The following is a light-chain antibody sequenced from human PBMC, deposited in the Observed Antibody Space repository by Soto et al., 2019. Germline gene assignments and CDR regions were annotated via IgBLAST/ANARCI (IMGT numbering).Light chain of an antibody. J-gene: IGKJ1*01. Sequence: DIQMTQSPSSLSASVGDRVTITCRASQGVRDDLAWYQQKPGKAPKRLIYAASSLQSGVPSRFSGSGYGTEFTLTINSLQPEDFATYYCLQHNSYPRTFGQGTNVEMK. V-gene: IGKV1-17*01. CDR2: AAS. CDR1: QGVRDD. CDR3: LQHNSYPRT.